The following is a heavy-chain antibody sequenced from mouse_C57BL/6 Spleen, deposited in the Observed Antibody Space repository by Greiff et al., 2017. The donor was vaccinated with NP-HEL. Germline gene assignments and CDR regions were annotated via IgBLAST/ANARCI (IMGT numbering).Heavy chain of an antibody. J-gene: IGHJ1*03. CDR2: INPSNGGT. CDR1: GYTFTSYW. Sequence: QVQLKQPGTELVKPGASVKLSCKASGYTFTSYWMHWVKQRPGQGLEWIGNINPSNGGTNYNEKFKSKATLTVDKSSSTAYMQLSSLTSEDSAVYYCARGPFMVTTYFDVWGTGTTVTVSS. V-gene: IGHV1-53*01. CDR3: ARGPFMVTTYFDV. D-gene: IGHD2-2*01.